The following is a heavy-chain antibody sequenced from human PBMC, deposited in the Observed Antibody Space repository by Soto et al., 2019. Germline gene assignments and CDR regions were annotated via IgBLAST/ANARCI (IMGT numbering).Heavy chain of an antibody. CDR2: IYYSGST. CDR3: AGLIAAAGTGYYFDY. Sequence: PSGTLSLTCTSSGGSISLCIYSWGWIRQPPGKGLEWIGYIYYSGSTNYNPSLKSRVTISVDTSKNQFSLKLSSVTAADTAVYYCAGLIAAAGTGYYFDYWGQGTLVTVSS. CDR1: GGSISLCIYS. V-gene: IGHV4-61*05. J-gene: IGHJ4*02. D-gene: IGHD6-13*01.